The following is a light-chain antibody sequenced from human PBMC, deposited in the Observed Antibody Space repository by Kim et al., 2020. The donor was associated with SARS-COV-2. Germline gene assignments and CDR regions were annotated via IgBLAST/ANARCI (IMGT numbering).Light chain of an antibody. Sequence: VTISCTGSSSNIGAGYDVHWYQHLPGTAPKLLIYGNNNRPSGVPDRFSASKSANSASLAITGLQAEDEADYYCQSYDTSLSGSKIFGGGTQLTVL. J-gene: IGLJ2*01. V-gene: IGLV1-40*01. CDR2: GNN. CDR1: SSNIGAGYD. CDR3: QSYDTSLSGSKI.